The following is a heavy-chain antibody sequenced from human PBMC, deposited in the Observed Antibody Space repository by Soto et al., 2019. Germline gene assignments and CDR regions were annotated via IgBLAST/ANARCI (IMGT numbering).Heavy chain of an antibody. CDR1: GFSFSDNL. D-gene: IGHD2-8*02. J-gene: IGHJ3*01. Sequence: QVQLVQSGAEVRKPGASVNISCRASGFSFSDNLINWVRQAPGQSLEWMGWINPDNGNPRYSQTFQGRVTISRHSAARLAYVAVSDLTSEDTACYVCALDILSVGPRATDAFDVGCSGKMVT. CDR3: ALDILSVGPRATDAFDV. V-gene: IGHV1-3*01. CDR2: INPDNGNP.